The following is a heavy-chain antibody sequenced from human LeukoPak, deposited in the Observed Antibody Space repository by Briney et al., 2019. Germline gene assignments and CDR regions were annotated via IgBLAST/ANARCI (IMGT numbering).Heavy chain of an antibody. CDR2: IYTSGTT. Sequence: PSETLSLTCTVSGGSISSSNYYWRWIRQPAGKGLEWIGRIYTSGTTNYNPSLKSRVTISIDTSKNQFSLKLSSATAADTAVYYCARGLWFGDENPPYFDYWGQGTLVTVSS. CDR1: GGSISSSNYY. J-gene: IGHJ4*02. V-gene: IGHV4-61*02. CDR3: ARGLWFGDENPPYFDY. D-gene: IGHD3-10*01.